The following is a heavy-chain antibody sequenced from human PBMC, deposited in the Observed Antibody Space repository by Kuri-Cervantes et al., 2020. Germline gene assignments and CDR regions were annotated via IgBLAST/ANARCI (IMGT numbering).Heavy chain of an antibody. D-gene: IGHD4-23*01. CDR2: INHSGST. J-gene: IGHJ5*02. CDR3: ARGPVAMDT. V-gene: IGHV4-34*01. CDR1: GGSFSGYY. Sequence: SETLSLTCAVYGGSFSGYYWSWIRQPPGKGLEWIGEINHSGSTNYNPSLKSRVTISVDTSKNQFSLKLTSVTAADTAVYYCARGPVAMDTWGQGTLVTVSS.